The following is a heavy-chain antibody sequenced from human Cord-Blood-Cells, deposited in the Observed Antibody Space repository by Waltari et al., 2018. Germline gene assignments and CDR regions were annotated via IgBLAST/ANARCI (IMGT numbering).Heavy chain of an antibody. D-gene: IGHD3-10*01. Sequence: EVQLVESGGGVVRPGGSLSLSCAASGFTFDDYGMSWVRQAPVKRLEWVSGINWNGGSTGYADSVKGRFTISRDNAKNSLYLQMNSLRAEDTTLYYCARGLYYYGSGSYYNYFDYWGQGTLVTVSS. CDR3: ARGLYYYGSGSYYNYFDY. CDR1: GFTFDDYG. J-gene: IGHJ4*02. CDR2: INWNGGST. V-gene: IGHV3-20*04.